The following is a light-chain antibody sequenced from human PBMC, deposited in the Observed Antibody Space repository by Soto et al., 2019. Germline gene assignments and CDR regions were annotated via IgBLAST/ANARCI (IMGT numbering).Light chain of an antibody. CDR1: QSVSSSY. CDR2: GAS. CDR3: QQYGSSPIT. J-gene: IGKJ5*01. Sequence: EIVLTQSAGTLSLSPGERATLSCRASQSVSSSYLAWYQQKPGQAPRLLMYGASSRATGIPDRFSGSGSGTDFTLTISGLEPEDFAVYFCQQYGSSPITFGQGTRLEIK. V-gene: IGKV3-20*01.